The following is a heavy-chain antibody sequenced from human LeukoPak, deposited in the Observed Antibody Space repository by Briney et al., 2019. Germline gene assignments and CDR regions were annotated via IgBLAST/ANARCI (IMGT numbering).Heavy chain of an antibody. CDR2: IYYSGST. Sequence: SETLSLTCTVSGGSISITNYYWAWIRQPSGKGPEYIGSIYYSGSTSYNPSLKSRVTISVDTSKNQFSLKVNSMTATDTAVFYCARHSAGDGIDYWGQGTLVTVSS. CDR3: ARHSAGDGIDY. CDR1: GGSISITNYY. V-gene: IGHV4-39*01. J-gene: IGHJ4*02. D-gene: IGHD7-27*01.